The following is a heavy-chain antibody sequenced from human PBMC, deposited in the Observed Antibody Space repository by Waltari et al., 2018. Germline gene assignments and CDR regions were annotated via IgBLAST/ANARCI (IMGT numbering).Heavy chain of an antibody. Sequence: EVQLVESGGGLVKPGGSLRLSCAASGFTFSRYRMNWGRQAPGKGLEWVSSISSSSSYIYYADSVKGRFTISRDNAKNSLYLQMNSLRAEDTAVYYCARDLLVGSSRAFDIWGQGTMVTVSS. D-gene: IGHD6-13*01. V-gene: IGHV3-21*01. CDR1: GFTFSRYR. CDR3: ARDLLVGSSRAFDI. CDR2: ISSSSSYI. J-gene: IGHJ3*02.